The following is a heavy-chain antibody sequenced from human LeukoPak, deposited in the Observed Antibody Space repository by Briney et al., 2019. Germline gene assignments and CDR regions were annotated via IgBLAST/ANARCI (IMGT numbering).Heavy chain of an antibody. CDR2: IYYSGST. Sequence: SETLSLTCAVYGGSFSGYYWGWIRQPPGKGLEWIGSIYYSGSTYYNPSLKSRVTTSVDTSKNQFSLKLSSVTAADTAVYYCARAFGSYSGDDAFDIWGQGTMVTVSS. CDR1: GGSFSGYY. V-gene: IGHV4-34*01. CDR3: ARAFGSYSGDDAFDI. D-gene: IGHD1-26*01. J-gene: IGHJ3*02.